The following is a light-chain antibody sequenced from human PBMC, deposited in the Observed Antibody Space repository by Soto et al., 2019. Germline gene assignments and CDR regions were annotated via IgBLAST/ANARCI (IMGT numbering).Light chain of an antibody. CDR3: QHYDNVPLT. Sequence: DIQMTQSPSSLSASVGDRVTITCQASQDISNYLNWYQQKPGKAPKLLIYDASNLETGVPSRFSGSGSGTDFNFTISSLQPEDIATYYCQHYDNVPLTFGGGTKVEIK. CDR2: DAS. J-gene: IGKJ4*01. V-gene: IGKV1-33*01. CDR1: QDISNY.